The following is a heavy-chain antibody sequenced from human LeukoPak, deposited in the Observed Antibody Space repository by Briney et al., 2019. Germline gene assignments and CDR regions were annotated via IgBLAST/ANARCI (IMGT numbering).Heavy chain of an antibody. CDR3: ARGFRSQGEFDY. V-gene: IGHV4-59*12. J-gene: IGHJ4*02. Sequence: SETLSLICNVSGGSINTNYWNWIRQPPGKRLEWIGDISYTGSTNYNPSLKSRVTISVDRSKNQFSLKLSSVTAADTAVYYCARGFRSQGEFDYWGQGTLVTVSS. D-gene: IGHD3-10*01. CDR2: ISYTGST. CDR1: GGSINTNY.